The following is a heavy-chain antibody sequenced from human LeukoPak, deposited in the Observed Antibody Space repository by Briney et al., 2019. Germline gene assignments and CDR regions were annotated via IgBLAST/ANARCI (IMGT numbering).Heavy chain of an antibody. CDR3: ARDGDSGWSLSH. D-gene: IGHD6-13*01. J-gene: IGHJ1*01. CDR2: INFDGSEK. Sequence: GGSLRLSCAASGFTFANYWMTWVRQAPGKGLEWVAIINFDGSEKYYADSLKGRFTISRDNAEKSLYLQMNSLRAEDTALYYCARDGDSGWSLSHWGEGTLATVSS. CDR1: GFTFANYW. V-gene: IGHV3-7*01.